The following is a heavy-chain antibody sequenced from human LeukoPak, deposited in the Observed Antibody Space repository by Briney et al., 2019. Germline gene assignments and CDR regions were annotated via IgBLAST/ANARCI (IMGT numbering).Heavy chain of an antibody. D-gene: IGHD3-9*01. CDR1: GFTFSSYG. V-gene: IGHV3-23*01. CDR3: AKYRARYDILTGYDY. Sequence: GGSLRLSCAASGFTFSSYGMSWVRQAPGKGLEWVSAISGSGGSTYYADSVKGRFTISRDNSKNTLYLQMNSLRAEDTAVYYCAKYRARYDILTGYDYWGQGTLVTVSS. CDR2: ISGSGGST. J-gene: IGHJ4*02.